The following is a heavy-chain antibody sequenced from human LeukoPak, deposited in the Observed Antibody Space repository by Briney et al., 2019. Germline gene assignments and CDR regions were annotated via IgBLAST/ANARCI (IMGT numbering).Heavy chain of an antibody. V-gene: IGHV5-51*01. D-gene: IGHD6-19*01. CDR1: GYSFTSYW. CDR2: IYPGDSDT. Sequence: GESLKISCNGSGYSFTSYWIAWVRQMPGKGLEWMGIIYPGDSDTRYSPSFQGQVTISADKSISTAYLQWGSLKASDTAMYYCARGPLSSGWSYFDYWGEGALVTVSS. J-gene: IGHJ4*02. CDR3: ARGPLSSGWSYFDY.